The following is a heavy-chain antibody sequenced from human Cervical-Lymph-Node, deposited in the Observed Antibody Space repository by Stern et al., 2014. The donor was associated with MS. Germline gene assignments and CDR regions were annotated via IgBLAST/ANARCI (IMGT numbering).Heavy chain of an antibody. CDR3: ARDLRILGSTAWFDP. V-gene: IGHV1-18*01. D-gene: IGHD1-7*01. J-gene: IGHJ5*02. Sequence: QVHLVESGPEVKNPGASVKVYCKASGYTFSTFGVNWVRQAPGQGLEWMGGISTYNGKTTYAQKFQGRVIMSTDTSTSTVYMELKNLTSDDTAIYYCARDLRILGSTAWFDPWGQGTLVSVSS. CDR1: GYTFSTFG. CDR2: ISTYNGKT.